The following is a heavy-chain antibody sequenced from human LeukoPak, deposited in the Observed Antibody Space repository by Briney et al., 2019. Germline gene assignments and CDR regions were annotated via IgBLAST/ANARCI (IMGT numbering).Heavy chain of an antibody. Sequence: PGGSLRLSCAASGFTVSSNYMSWVRQAPGKGLEWVSSISSSSSYIYYADSVKGRFTISRDNAKNSLYLQMNSLRAEDTAVYYCARDFERSSGAFDIWGQGTMVTVSS. V-gene: IGHV3-21*01. CDR2: ISSSSSYI. D-gene: IGHD3-10*01. CDR3: ARDFERSSGAFDI. CDR1: GFTVSSNY. J-gene: IGHJ3*02.